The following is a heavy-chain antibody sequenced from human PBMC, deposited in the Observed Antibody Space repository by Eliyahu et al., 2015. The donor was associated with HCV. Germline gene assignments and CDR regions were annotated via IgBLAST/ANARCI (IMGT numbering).Heavy chain of an antibody. CDR2: IYPGDSDT. D-gene: IGHD3-10*01. V-gene: IGHV5-51*01. CDR1: GYSFTSYW. CDR3: ARQPHPSFYGSGSYHFDY. Sequence: EVQLVQSGAEVKKPGESLKISCKGSGYSFTSYWIAWVRQMPGKGLEWXGIIYPGDSDTRYSPSFQGQVTISADKSISTAYLQWNSLKASDTAMYYCARQPHPSFYGSGSYHFDYWGQGTLVTVSS. J-gene: IGHJ4*02.